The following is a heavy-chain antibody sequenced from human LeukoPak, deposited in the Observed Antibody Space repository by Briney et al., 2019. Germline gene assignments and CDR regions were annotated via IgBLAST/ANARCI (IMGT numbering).Heavy chain of an antibody. CDR2: INPSGGST. D-gene: IGHD6-19*01. V-gene: IGHV1-46*01. CDR1: GYTFTSYY. CDR3: ARDRIESAVAGMGLYNWFYP. Sequence: ASVKVSCKASGYTFTSYYMHWVRQAPGQGLEWMGIINPSGGSTSYAQKFQGRVTMTRDTSTSTVYMELSSLRSEDTAVYYCARDRIESAVAGMGLYNWFYPWGQGTLVTVSS. J-gene: IGHJ5*02.